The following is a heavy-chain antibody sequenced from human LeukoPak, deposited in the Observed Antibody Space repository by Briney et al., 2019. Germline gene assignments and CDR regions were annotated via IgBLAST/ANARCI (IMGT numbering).Heavy chain of an antibody. V-gene: IGHV1-2*02. Sequence: ASVKVSCKASGYTFTGYYMHWVRQAPGQGLEWMGWINPNSGGTNYAQKFQGRVTMTRDTSISTAYLELSRLRSDDTAVYYCARPSFVTATTNWFDPWGQGTLVTVSS. CDR1: GYTFTGYY. CDR3: ARPSFVTATTNWFDP. J-gene: IGHJ5*02. CDR2: INPNSGGT. D-gene: IGHD2-21*02.